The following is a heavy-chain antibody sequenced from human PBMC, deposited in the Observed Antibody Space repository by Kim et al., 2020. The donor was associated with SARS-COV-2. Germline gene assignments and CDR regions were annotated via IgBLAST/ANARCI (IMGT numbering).Heavy chain of an antibody. V-gene: IGHV3-23*01. J-gene: IGHJ4*02. D-gene: IGHD3-9*01. CDR1: GFTFSSYA. CDR3: AKNALTGYYMRYYFDY. CDR2: ISGSGGST. Sequence: GGSLRLSCAASGFTFSSYAMSWVRQAPGKGLEWVSAISGSGGSTYYADSVKGRFTISRDNSKNTLYLQMNSLRAEDTAVYYCAKNALTGYYMRYYFDYWGQGTLVTVSS.